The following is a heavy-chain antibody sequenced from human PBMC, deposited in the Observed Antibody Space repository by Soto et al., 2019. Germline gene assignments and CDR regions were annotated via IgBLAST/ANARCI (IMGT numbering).Heavy chain of an antibody. CDR2: IIPIFGTA. D-gene: IGHD3-22*01. J-gene: IGHJ6*02. V-gene: IGHV1-69*06. Sequence: ASVKVSCKASGGTFSSYAISWVRQAPGQGLEWMGGIIPIFGTANYAQKFQGRVTITADKSTSTAYMELSSLRSEDTAVYYCARSPDDSSGSTRSGMDVWGQGTTVTVSS. CDR3: ARSPDDSSGSTRSGMDV. CDR1: GGTFSSYA.